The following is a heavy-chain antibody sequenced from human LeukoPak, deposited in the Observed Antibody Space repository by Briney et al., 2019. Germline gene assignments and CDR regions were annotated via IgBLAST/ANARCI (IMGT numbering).Heavy chain of an antibody. D-gene: IGHD3-9*01. V-gene: IGHV1-18*01. CDR2: ISAYNGDT. J-gene: IGHJ4*02. Sequence: ASVKVSCTPSGYTFTSYGVSWVRQAPGHGLEWVGWISAYNGDTKSAQKFLGRVTMTTETSTSTAYMELRSLRSDDTAVYYCARSAAGSPFYFEIWGQGTLVTVSS. CDR3: ARSAAGSPFYFEI. CDR1: GYTFTSYG.